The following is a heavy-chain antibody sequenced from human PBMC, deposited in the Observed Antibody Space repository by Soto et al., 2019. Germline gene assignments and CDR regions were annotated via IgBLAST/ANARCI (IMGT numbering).Heavy chain of an antibody. J-gene: IGHJ4*02. D-gene: IGHD3-22*01. Sequence: QLQLQESGPGLVKPSQTLSLTCSVSGGSVSSGVHYWSWIRQPPGKGLEWIGDVYYTGSTYYNPSLAGRVTMILDRSKNQFSLKLNAVTASDAAVYFCATESSGSSPLHFDFWGQGALVTVSS. V-gene: IGHV4-30-4*01. CDR1: GGSVSSGVHY. CDR3: ATESSGSSPLHFDF. CDR2: VYYTGST.